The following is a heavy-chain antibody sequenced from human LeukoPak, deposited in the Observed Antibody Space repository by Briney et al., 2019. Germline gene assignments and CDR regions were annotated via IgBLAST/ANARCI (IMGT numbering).Heavy chain of an antibody. CDR1: GYTFISFG. CDR3: ARGHSSYWYNCFDH. V-gene: IGHV1-18*01. D-gene: IGHD3-22*01. J-gene: IGHJ5*02. CDR2: ISPNNGNT. Sequence: ASVKVSCKASGYTFISFGMSWLRQAPGQGLEWMGWISPNNGNTNYAEKFQGRVTMTTDTSTSTVFMELRSLTSDDTAVYYCARGHSSYWYNCFDHWGQGTLVTVSS.